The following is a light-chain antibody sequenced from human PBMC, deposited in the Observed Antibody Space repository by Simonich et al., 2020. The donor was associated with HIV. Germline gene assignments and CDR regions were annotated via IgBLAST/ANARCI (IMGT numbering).Light chain of an antibody. CDR3: QQYYSTPLA. Sequence: DXVMTQSPDSLAVSLGERATSNCKSSQSVLYSSNNKNYLSWYQQKPVQPPKLFIYLASTRESGVPDRFSGSGSGTDFTLTISSLQAXDVAVYYCQQYYSTPLAFGQGTKLEIK. CDR2: LAS. J-gene: IGKJ2*01. V-gene: IGKV4-1*01. CDR1: QSVLYSSNNKNY.